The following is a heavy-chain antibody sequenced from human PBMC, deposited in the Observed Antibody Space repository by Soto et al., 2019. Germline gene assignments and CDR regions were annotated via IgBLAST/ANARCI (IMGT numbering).Heavy chain of an antibody. J-gene: IGHJ4*02. CDR2: ISYDGSNQ. Sequence: VKLVESGGGVVQPGGSLRLSCAASGFTFNIYGMHWVRQAPDTGLEWVALISYDGSNQYYADSVKGRFTISRDNSKNTLFLQMNSLRADDTAVYYCAKDQASGQGSFDSWGQGTLVTVSS. CDR3: AKDQASGQGSFDS. V-gene: IGHV3-30*18. CDR1: GFTFNIYG.